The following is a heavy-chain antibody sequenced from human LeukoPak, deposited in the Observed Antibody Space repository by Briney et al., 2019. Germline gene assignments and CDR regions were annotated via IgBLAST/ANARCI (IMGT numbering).Heavy chain of an antibody. J-gene: IGHJ6*02. CDR3: ATRITGTAGRMDV. Sequence: PSETLSLTCTVSGGSISSGDYYWSWIRQPPGKGLEWIGYIYYSGSTYYNPSLKSRVTISVDTPKNQFSLKLSSVTAADTAVYYCATRITGTAGRMDVWGQGTTVTVSS. CDR1: GGSISSGDYY. CDR2: IYYSGST. V-gene: IGHV4-30-4*01. D-gene: IGHD1-20*01.